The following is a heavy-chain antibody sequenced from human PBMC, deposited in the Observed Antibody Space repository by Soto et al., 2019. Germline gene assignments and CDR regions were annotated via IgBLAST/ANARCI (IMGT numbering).Heavy chain of an antibody. CDR2: IYYSGST. CDR3: ARDXRLATTFYFDY. D-gene: IGHD5-12*01. V-gene: IGHV4-31*02. J-gene: IGHJ4*02. Sequence: PGKGLEWIGYIYYSGSTYYNPSLKSRVTISVDTSKNQFSLKLSSVTAADTAVYXXARDXRLATTFYFDYWGQGTLVTVSS.